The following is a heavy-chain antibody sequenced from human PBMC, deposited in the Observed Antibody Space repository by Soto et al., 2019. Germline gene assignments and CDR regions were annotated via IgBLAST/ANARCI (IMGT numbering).Heavy chain of an antibody. CDR1: GFTFTTYA. D-gene: IGHD6-6*01. V-gene: IGHV3-23*01. CDR2: ISGSGGST. CDR3: AKNWDTTFSSSSH. Sequence: EVQLLESGGGLVQPGGSLRLSCAASGFTFTTYAMTWVRQAPGKGLEWVSAISGSGGSTFYADSVKGRFTISRDNSKNTLCLQMNSLRAEDTAVYYCAKNWDTTFSSSSHWGQGTLVTVSS. J-gene: IGHJ4*02.